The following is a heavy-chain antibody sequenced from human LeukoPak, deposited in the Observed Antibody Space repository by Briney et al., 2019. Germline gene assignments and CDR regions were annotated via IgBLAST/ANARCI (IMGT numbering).Heavy chain of an antibody. V-gene: IGHV1-69*01. CDR2: IIPIFGTA. CDR3: ARDNGESSALAY. J-gene: IGHJ4*02. Sequence: ASVKVSRKASGGTFSSYAISWVRQAPGQGLEWMGGIIPIFGTANYAQKFQGRVTITADESTSTAYMELSSLRSEDTAVYYCARDNGESSALAYWGQGTLVTVSS. CDR1: GGTFSSYA. D-gene: IGHD6-19*01.